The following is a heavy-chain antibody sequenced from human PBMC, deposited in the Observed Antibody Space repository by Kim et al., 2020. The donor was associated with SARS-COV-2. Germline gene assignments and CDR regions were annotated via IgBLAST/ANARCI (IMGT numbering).Heavy chain of an antibody. CDR2: IYGDASTS. V-gene: IGHV3-23*03. CDR3: AKAALTSDDLPYCGGHCSQQFDY. Sequence: GGSLRLSCAASGFTFNIYAMTWVRQAPGQGLEWVSIIYGDASTSYSADSVKGRFTISRDNSKNTVYLQMNSLRAEDTAVYYCAKAALTSDDLPYCGGHCSQQFDYWGQGTLVTVSS. J-gene: IGHJ4*02. CDR1: GFTFNIYA. D-gene: IGHD2-21*02.